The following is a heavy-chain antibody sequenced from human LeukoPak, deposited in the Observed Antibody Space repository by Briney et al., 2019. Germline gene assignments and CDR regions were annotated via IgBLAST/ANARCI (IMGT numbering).Heavy chain of an antibody. CDR1: GFTFSSYE. Sequence: PGGSLRLSCAASGFTFSSYEMSWVRQAPGKGLEWVANIKQGGSEKYYVDSVKGRFTISRDNAKNSLYLQMNSLRAEDTAVYYCARADYDYVWGSYRQYYFDYWGQGTLVTVSS. D-gene: IGHD3-16*02. V-gene: IGHV3-7*01. J-gene: IGHJ4*02. CDR2: IKQGGSEK. CDR3: ARADYDYVWGSYRQYYFDY.